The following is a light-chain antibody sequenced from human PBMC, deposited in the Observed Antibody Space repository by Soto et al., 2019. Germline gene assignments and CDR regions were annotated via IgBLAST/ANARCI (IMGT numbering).Light chain of an antibody. CDR1: QSVSSSY. CDR3: QQDYHLPL. CDR2: GAS. J-gene: IGKJ5*01. V-gene: IGKV3D-7*01. Sequence: PGERVTLSCRASQSVSSSYLTWYQQKPGQAPRLLIYGASTRATSIPARFSGSGSGTDFTLTISSLQPEDFAVYYCQQDYHLPLFGQGTRLEIK.